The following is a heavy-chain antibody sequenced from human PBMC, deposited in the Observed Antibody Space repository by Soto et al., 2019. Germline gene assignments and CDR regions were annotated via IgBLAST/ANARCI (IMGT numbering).Heavy chain of an antibody. CDR1: GYTFTSYY. CDR3: ARDPHSSDSTVVITTAPFDY. V-gene: IGHV1-46*01. Sequence: ASVKVSCKASGYTFTSYYMHWVRQAPGQGLEWMGIINPSGGSTSYAQKFQGRVTMTRDTSTSTVYMELSSLRSEDTAVYYCARDPHSSDSTVVITTAPFDYWGQGTLVTVSS. J-gene: IGHJ4*02. CDR2: INPSGGST. D-gene: IGHD3-22*01.